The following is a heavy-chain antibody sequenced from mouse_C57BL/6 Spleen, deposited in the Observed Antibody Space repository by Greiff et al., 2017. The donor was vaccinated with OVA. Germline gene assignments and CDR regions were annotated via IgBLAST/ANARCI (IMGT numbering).Heavy chain of an antibody. V-gene: IGHV5-6*02. Sequence: EVKLMESGGDLVKPGGSLKLSCAASGFTFSSYGMSWVRQTPDKRLEWVATISSGGSYTYYPDSVKGRFTISRDNAKNTLYLQMSSLKSEDTAMYYCARRGITTVDPLYFDYWGQGTTLTVSS. CDR3: ARRGITTVDPLYFDY. CDR2: ISSGGSYT. D-gene: IGHD1-1*01. CDR1: GFTFSSYG. J-gene: IGHJ2*01.